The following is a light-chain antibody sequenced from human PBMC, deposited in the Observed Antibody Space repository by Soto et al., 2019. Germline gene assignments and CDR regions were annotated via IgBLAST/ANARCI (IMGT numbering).Light chain of an antibody. CDR1: SSDVGGYNY. J-gene: IGLJ1*01. Sequence: QSVLTQPASVSGSPGHSITISCTGTSSDVGGYNYVSWYQLHPGKAPKLILYEVTNRPSGVSDRFSGSKSGNTASLTISGLQAEDEADYYCSSYTSSTAYVFGTGTKVTVL. V-gene: IGLV2-14*01. CDR3: SSYTSSTAYV. CDR2: EVT.